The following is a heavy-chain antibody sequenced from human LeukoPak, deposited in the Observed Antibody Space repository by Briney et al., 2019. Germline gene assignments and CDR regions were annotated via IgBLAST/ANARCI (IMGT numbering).Heavy chain of an antibody. D-gene: IGHD4-17*01. CDR3: ARVYGDYREDAFDI. V-gene: IGHV3-7*01. CDR2: INQDGSEK. J-gene: IGHJ3*02. CDR1: GFTFSSYW. Sequence: GGSLRLSCAASGFTFSSYWMSWVRQAPGKGLEWVANINQDGSEKYYVDSVKGRFTISRDNAENSLYLQMNSLRAEDTAVYYCARVYGDYREDAFDIWGQGTMVTVSS.